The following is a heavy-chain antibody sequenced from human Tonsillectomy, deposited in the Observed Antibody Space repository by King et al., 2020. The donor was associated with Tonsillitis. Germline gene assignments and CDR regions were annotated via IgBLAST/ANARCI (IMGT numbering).Heavy chain of an antibody. Sequence: VQLVESGGGVVQPGGSLRLSCAASGLTVSASIIHWVRQAPGKGLDWVALIAHDGHSKNYAGTMKGRFTISGDNSQNTVYLQMSSLMGEDTAVYYCAREAYSSGRCGIFDIWGQGTKVTVSS. CDR3: AREAYSSGRCGIFDI. CDR1: GLTVSASI. CDR2: IAHDGHSK. V-gene: IGHV3-30*15. J-gene: IGHJ3*02. D-gene: IGHD6-19*01.